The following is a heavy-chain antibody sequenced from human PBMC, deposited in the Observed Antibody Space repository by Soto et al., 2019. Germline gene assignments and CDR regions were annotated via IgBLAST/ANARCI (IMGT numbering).Heavy chain of an antibody. J-gene: IGHJ4*02. Sequence: QITLKESGPTRVKPTQTLTLTCTFSGFSLSTSGVGVGWIRQSPGKALERLALIYWDDDKRYSPSLKSRLTITHDTSKSQVVLTMTTMDPVDTATYYCAHGAGPQGNWNGGYFDFWGQGALVTVSS. CDR2: IYWDDDK. CDR1: GFSLSTSGVG. D-gene: IGHD1-1*01. CDR3: AHGAGPQGNWNGGYFDF. V-gene: IGHV2-5*02.